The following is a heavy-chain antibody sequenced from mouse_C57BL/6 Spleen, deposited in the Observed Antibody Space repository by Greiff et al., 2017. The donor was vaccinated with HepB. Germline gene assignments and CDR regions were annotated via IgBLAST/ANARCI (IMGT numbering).Heavy chain of an antibody. CDR3: ARAYYGNYVGFAY. CDR2: ISSGSSTI. CDR1: GFTFSDYG. Sequence: EVQLQESGGGLVKPGGSLKLSCAASGFTFSDYGMHWVRQAPEKGLEWVAYISSGSSTIYYADTVKGRFTISRDNAKNTLFLQMTSLRSEDTAMYYCARAYYGNYVGFAYWGQGTLVTVSA. J-gene: IGHJ3*01. V-gene: IGHV5-17*01. D-gene: IGHD2-10*01.